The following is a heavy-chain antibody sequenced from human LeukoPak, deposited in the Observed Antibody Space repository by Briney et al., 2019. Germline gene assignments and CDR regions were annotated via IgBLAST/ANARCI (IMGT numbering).Heavy chain of an antibody. Sequence: ASVKVSCKASGYTFTSYYISWVRQAPGQGLEWMGSISAYNGSTNYAQKLQGRVTMTTDTSTSTAYMELRSLRSDDTAVYYCARGPSRSGSYSILPAEYFQHWGQGTLVTVSS. CDR1: GYTFTSYY. J-gene: IGHJ1*01. V-gene: IGHV1-18*01. D-gene: IGHD1-26*01. CDR3: ARGPSRSGSYSILPAEYFQH. CDR2: ISAYNGST.